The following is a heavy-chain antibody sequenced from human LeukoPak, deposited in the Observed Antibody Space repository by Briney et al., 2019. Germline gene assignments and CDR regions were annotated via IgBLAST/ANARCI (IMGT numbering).Heavy chain of an antibody. D-gene: IGHD1-26*01. CDR2: ISGSGGST. Sequence: PGGSLRLSCAASGFTFSSYAMSWVRQAPGKGLEWVSAISGSGGSTYYADSVKGRFTISRDNSKNTLYLQMNSLRAEDTAVYYCAKDGGYSGSYYGYYYYGMDVWGQGTTVIVSS. CDR3: AKDGGYSGSYYGYYYYGMDV. J-gene: IGHJ6*02. CDR1: GFTFSSYA. V-gene: IGHV3-23*01.